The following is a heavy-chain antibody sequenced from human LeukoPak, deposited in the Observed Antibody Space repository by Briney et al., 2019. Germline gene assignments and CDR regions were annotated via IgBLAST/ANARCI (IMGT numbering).Heavy chain of an antibody. CDR1: GGSISSSSYY. Sequence: SETLSLTCTVSGGSISSSSYYWGWIRQPPGKGLEWIGSIYYSGSTYYNPSLKSRVTISVDTSKNQFSLKLSSVTAADTAVYYCARHATEGGGLLWFGDINYFDYWGQGTLVTVSS. CDR3: ARHATEGGGLLWFGDINYFDY. CDR2: IYYSGST. D-gene: IGHD3-10*01. V-gene: IGHV4-39*01. J-gene: IGHJ4*02.